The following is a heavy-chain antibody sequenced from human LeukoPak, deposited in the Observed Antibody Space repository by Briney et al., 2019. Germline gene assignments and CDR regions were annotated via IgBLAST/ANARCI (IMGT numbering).Heavy chain of an antibody. J-gene: IGHJ6*03. CDR3: AKDPNFYYCMDV. Sequence: GGSLRLSCTASGFTFSSYGMSWVRQAPGKGLEWVSTISGRRDSTSYADSVKGRFTISRDNSKNTLYLQMNSLRAEDTAVYYCAKDPNFYYCMDVWGKGTTVTVSS. CDR2: ISGRRDST. CDR1: GFTFSSYG. V-gene: IGHV3-23*01.